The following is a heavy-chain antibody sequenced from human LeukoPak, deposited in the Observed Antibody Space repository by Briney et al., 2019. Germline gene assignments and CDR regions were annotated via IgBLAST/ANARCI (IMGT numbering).Heavy chain of an antibody. CDR1: GFIFRNSG. Sequence: PGGSLRLSCAASGFIFRNSGMHWVRQALGKGLEWVAFIRYDGSIKYYADSVNGRFTISRDNSKNTLYLQMNSLRAEDTAVYYCAKDVNTGGDYFDYWGQGTLVTVPS. J-gene: IGHJ4*02. D-gene: IGHD1-14*01. V-gene: IGHV3-30*02. CDR2: IRYDGSIK. CDR3: AKDVNTGGDYFDY.